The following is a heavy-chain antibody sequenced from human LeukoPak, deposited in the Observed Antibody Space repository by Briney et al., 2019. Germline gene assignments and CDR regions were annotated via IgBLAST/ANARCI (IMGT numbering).Heavy chain of an antibody. V-gene: IGHV1-24*01. CDR1: GYTLTDLS. CDR3: AVGGSWWRPFDI. CDR2: IYPEDGET. J-gene: IGHJ3*02. Sequence: GASVKLSCKVSGYTLTDLSMHWVRQAPGKGLEWMAGIYPEDGETIYAQKLQGRFTMTGDTSTDTAYLELSSPRSEDTAVYYCAVGGSWWRPFDIWGQGTMVTVSS. D-gene: IGHD2-15*01.